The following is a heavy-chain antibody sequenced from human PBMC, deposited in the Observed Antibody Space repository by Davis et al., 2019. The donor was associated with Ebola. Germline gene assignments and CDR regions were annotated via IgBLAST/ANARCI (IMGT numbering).Heavy chain of an antibody. J-gene: IGHJ5*02. CDR1: GFTFSSYA. V-gene: IGHV3-23*01. D-gene: IGHD3-3*01. CDR3: AKDPQLFYDFWSGYFFDP. CDR2: ISGSGGST. Sequence: GESPKISCAASGFTFSSYAMSWVRQAPGKGLEWVSAISGSGGSTYYADSVKGRFTISRDNSKNTLYLQMNSLRAEDTAVYYCAKDPQLFYDFWSGYFFDPWGQGTLVTVSS.